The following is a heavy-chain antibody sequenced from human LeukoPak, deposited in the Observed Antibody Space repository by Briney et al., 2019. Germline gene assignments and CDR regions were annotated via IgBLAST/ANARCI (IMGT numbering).Heavy chain of an antibody. D-gene: IGHD3-10*01. CDR1: GFTFSTCG. Sequence: GGSLRLSCTASGFTFSTCGMTWVRQAPGKGLEWVSSISGNDDGTYYADSVKGRFTISRDNSKNTLYLQMNSLRAEDTAIYYCAKRGPIYSASPGNYFDYWGQGILVTVSS. J-gene: IGHJ4*02. CDR2: ISGNDDGT. CDR3: AKRGPIYSASPGNYFDY. V-gene: IGHV3-23*01.